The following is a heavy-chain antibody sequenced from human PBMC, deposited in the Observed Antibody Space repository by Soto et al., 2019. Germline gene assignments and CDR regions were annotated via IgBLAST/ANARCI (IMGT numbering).Heavy chain of an antibody. D-gene: IGHD1-1*01. Sequence: GGSLRLSCTASGFTFRSYSMNWVRQAPGKGLEWISNIGGSGTMTYYADSVKGRFTISRENGKNSLSLQMDSLRDEDTALYYCVRDYKYAFYIWGPGTMVTVSS. V-gene: IGHV3-48*02. CDR3: VRDYKYAFYI. J-gene: IGHJ3*02. CDR1: GFTFRSYS. CDR2: IGGSGTMT.